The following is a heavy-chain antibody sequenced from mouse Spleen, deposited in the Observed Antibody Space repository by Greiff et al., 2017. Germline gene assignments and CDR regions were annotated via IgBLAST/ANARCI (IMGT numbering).Heavy chain of an antibody. CDR3: ARQGGDYFDY. V-gene: IGHV5-9-3*01. CDR1: GFTFSSYA. J-gene: IGHJ2*01. CDR2: ISSGGSYT. Sequence: EVQRVESGGGLVKPGGSLKLSCAASGFTFSSYAMSWVRQTPEKRLEWVATISSGGSYTYYPDSVKGRFTISRDNAKNTLYLQMSSLRSEDTAMYYCARQGGDYFDYWGQGTTLTVSS.